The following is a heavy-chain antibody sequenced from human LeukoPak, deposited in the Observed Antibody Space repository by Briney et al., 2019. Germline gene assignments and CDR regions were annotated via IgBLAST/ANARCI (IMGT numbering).Heavy chain of an antibody. J-gene: IGHJ5*02. Sequence: ASVTVSCKASGYTFTSYGISWVRQAPGQGLEWMGWISAYNGNTNYAQKLQGRVTMTTDTSTSTAYMELRSLRSDDTAVYYCARDGDIVVVPAAISDNWFDPWGQGTLVTVSS. D-gene: IGHD2-2*02. CDR3: ARDGDIVVVPAAISDNWFDP. CDR1: GYTFTSYG. CDR2: ISAYNGNT. V-gene: IGHV1-18*01.